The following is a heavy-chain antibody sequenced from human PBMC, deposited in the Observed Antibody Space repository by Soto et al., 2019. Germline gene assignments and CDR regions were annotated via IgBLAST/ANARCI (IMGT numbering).Heavy chain of an antibody. CDR1: GFTFSSFA. V-gene: IGHV3-23*01. CDR2: IGGSVGTT. J-gene: IGHJ6*02. CDR3: ARDHGMFLSYYYYGMDV. D-gene: IGHD3-10*02. Sequence: GGPLRLSCAASGFTFSSFAMSWVRQAPGKGLEWVSVIGGSVGTTYYADSVKGRFTISRDNSKNTLYLQMNNLRGEDSAVYYCARDHGMFLSYYYYGMDVWGQGTTVTVSS.